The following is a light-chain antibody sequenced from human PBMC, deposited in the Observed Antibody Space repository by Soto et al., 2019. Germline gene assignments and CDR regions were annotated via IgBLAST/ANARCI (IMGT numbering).Light chain of an antibody. Sequence: ELVLTQSPGTLSLSPGERATLSCRASQSVSISYLARYQQKPGQAPRLLIYGASSRATGIPDRFSGSGSGTDFSLTISRLEPEDSAVYYCQQYRRSVYTFGQGTKVDIK. CDR1: QSVSISY. CDR2: GAS. V-gene: IGKV3-20*01. CDR3: QQYRRSVYT. J-gene: IGKJ2*01.